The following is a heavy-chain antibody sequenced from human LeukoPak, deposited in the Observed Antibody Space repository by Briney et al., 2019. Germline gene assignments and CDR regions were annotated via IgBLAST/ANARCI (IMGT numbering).Heavy chain of an antibody. CDR1: GGTFSSYA. D-gene: IGHD2-21*01. CDR3: ARNGREGIVVAYYYYYGMDV. Sequence: SVKVSCKASGGTFSSYAISWVRQAPGQGLEWMGRIIPILGIANYAQKLQGRVTITADKSTSTAYMELSSLRSEDTAVYYCARNGREGIVVAYYYYYGMDVWGQGTTVTVSS. J-gene: IGHJ6*02. CDR2: IIPILGIA. V-gene: IGHV1-69*04.